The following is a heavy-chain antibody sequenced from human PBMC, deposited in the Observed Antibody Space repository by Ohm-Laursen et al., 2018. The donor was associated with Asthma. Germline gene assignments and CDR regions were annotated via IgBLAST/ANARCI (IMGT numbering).Heavy chain of an antibody. Sequence: SQTLSLTCTVSGDSISRGDYYWSWIRQHPGKGLEWIGYIYYSGSTYYNPSLKSRVTISVDTSKNQFSLKLSSVTAADTAVYYCAGSDYYDSSGYYYPFDYWGQGTLVTVSS. CDR2: IYYSGST. J-gene: IGHJ4*02. CDR1: GDSISRGDYY. CDR3: AGSDYYDSSGYYYPFDY. V-gene: IGHV4-31*03. D-gene: IGHD3-22*01.